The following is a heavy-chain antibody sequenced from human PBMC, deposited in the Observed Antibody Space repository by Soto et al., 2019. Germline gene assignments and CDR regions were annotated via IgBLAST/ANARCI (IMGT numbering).Heavy chain of an antibody. Sequence: ASVKVSCKASGYTFTSYGISWVRQAPGQGLEWMGWISAYNGNTNYAQKLQGRVTMTTDTSTSTAYMELRSLRSDDTAVYYCARIQREDTAMVNYYYGMDVWGQGTTVTVS. J-gene: IGHJ6*02. D-gene: IGHD5-18*01. CDR2: ISAYNGNT. V-gene: IGHV1-18*04. CDR1: GYTFTSYG. CDR3: ARIQREDTAMVNYYYGMDV.